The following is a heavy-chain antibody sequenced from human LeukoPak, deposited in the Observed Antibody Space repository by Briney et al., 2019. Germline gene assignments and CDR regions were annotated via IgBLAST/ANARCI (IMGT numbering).Heavy chain of an antibody. D-gene: IGHD3-3*01. Sequence: GASVKVSCRVSGYTLAELSMHWVRQAPGKGLEWMGGFDPEDGETIYAQKFQGRVTMTEDTSTDTAYMELSSLRSEDTAVYYCATGVSEGSGRYYFDYWGQGTLVTVSS. CDR2: FDPEDGET. CDR1: GYTLAELS. V-gene: IGHV1-24*01. CDR3: ATGVSEGSGRYYFDY. J-gene: IGHJ4*02.